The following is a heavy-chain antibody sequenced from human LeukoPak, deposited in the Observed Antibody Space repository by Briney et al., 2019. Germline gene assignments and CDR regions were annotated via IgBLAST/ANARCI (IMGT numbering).Heavy chain of an antibody. CDR2: INPSGGGT. Sequence: ASVKVSCKASGYTFTSYYMHWVRQAPGQGLEWMGIINPSGGGTSYTQKFQGRVTMTRDMSTSTVYMELSSLRSEDTAVYYCARVGAYCGGDCYSGFDYWGQGTLVTVSS. D-gene: IGHD2-21*02. J-gene: IGHJ4*02. CDR3: ARVGAYCGGDCYSGFDY. V-gene: IGHV1-46*01. CDR1: GYTFTSYY.